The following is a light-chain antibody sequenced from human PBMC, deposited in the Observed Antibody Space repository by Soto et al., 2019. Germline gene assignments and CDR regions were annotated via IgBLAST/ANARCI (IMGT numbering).Light chain of an antibody. CDR1: QGISSY. Sequence: AIRMTQSPSSLSASTGDRVTITCRASQGISSYLAWYQQKPGKAPKLLIYAASTLQSGVPSRFSGSGSGTDFTLTISCLQSEDFATYYCQKFNGAPWTFGQGTKVDIK. V-gene: IGKV1-8*01. CDR2: AAS. J-gene: IGKJ1*01. CDR3: QKFNGAPWT.